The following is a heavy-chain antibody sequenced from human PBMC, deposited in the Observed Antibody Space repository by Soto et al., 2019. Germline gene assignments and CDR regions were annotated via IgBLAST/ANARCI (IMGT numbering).Heavy chain of an antibody. Sequence: TLSLTCTVSGGFISSGGYYWAWIRQHPGKGLEWIGYIYHSGSTYYNPSLKSRVTISVDTSENQFSLRLSSVTAADTAIYYCARERCSTGCPMDVWGQGATVTVS. J-gene: IGHJ6*02. V-gene: IGHV4-31*03. CDR2: IYHSGST. CDR3: ARERCSTGCPMDV. CDR1: GGFISSGGYY. D-gene: IGHD2-2*01.